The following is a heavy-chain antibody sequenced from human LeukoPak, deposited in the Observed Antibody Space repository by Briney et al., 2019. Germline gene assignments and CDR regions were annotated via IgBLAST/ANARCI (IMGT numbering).Heavy chain of an antibody. CDR1: GGSISSYY. V-gene: IGHV4-59*12. J-gene: IGHJ4*02. CDR2: IYYSGST. D-gene: IGHD3-10*01. CDR3: ARARFSGSYPAELDY. Sequence: PSETLSLTCTVSGGSISSYYWSWIRQPPGKGLEWIGYIYYSGSTNYNPSLQSRVTISVDRSKNAFSLNLNSVTAADTAVYYCARARFSGSYPAELDYWGQGTLVTVSS.